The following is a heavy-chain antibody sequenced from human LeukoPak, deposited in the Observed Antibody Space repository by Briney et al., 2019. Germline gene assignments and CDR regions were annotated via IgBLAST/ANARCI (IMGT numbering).Heavy chain of an antibody. CDR2: ISSSGSTI. V-gene: IGHV3-11*01. Sequence: GGSLRLSCAASGFTFSDYYMSWIRQAPGKGLEWVSYISSSGSTIYYADSVKGRFTISRDNAKNSLYLQMNSLRAEDTAVYYCARDQPLLYYYDSSGYGNWYFDLWGRGTLVTVSS. CDR3: ARDQPLLYYYDSSGYGNWYFDL. J-gene: IGHJ2*01. D-gene: IGHD3-22*01. CDR1: GFTFSDYY.